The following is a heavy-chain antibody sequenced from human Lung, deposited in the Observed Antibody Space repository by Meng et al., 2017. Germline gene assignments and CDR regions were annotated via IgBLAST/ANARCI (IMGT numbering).Heavy chain of an antibody. CDR1: GGSFSDYY. D-gene: IGHD4-11*01. V-gene: IGHV4-34*01. CDR2: INHSGST. Sequence: QVQLSPWAAGLLKPSEPLPLTCVVSGGSFSDYYWSWIRQPPGKGLEWIGEINHSGSTNYNPSLESRATISVDTSQNNLSLKLSSVTAADSAVYYCARGPTTMAHDFDYWGQGTLVTVSS. CDR3: ARGPTTMAHDFDY. J-gene: IGHJ4*02.